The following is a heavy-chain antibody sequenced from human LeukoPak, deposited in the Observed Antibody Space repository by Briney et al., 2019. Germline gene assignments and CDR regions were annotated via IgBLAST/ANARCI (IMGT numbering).Heavy chain of an antibody. J-gene: IGHJ5*02. CDR2: IRSSSET. CDR3: ARDAGNSGYGCDL. CDR1: GFIFSQYS. D-gene: IGHD5-12*01. V-gene: IGHV3-48*01. Sequence: PGGSLRLSCAASGFIFSQYSMNWVRQAPGKGLEWVSHIRSSSETLYADSVKGRFIISRDNARISLYLQMNNLRGEDTAIYYCARDAGNSGYGCDLWGQGTLVTVSS.